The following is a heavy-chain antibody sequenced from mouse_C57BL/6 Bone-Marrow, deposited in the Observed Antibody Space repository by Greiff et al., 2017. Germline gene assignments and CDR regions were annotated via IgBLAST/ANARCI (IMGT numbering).Heavy chain of an antibody. D-gene: IGHD1-1*01. CDR1: GYTFTDYY. Sequence: VQLQQSGPVLVKPGASVKISCKASGYTFTDYYMNWVKQSHGKSLEWIGVINPYNGGTSYNQKFKGKATLTVDKSSSTAYMELNSLTSEDSAVYYCARAHYYGSPFAYWGQGTLVTVSA. CDR2: INPYNGGT. J-gene: IGHJ3*01. CDR3: ARAHYYGSPFAY. V-gene: IGHV1-19*01.